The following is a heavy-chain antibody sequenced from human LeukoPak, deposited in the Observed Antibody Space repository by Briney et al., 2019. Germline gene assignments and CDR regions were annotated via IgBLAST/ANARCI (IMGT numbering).Heavy chain of an antibody. V-gene: IGHV3-33*05. CDR3: ARELSQIVWGGLDY. J-gene: IGHJ4*02. CDR2: IQNDASTE. CDR1: GFIFSHYG. D-gene: IGHD2-21*01. Sequence: GGSLRLSCAASGFIFSHYGMHWVRQAPGKGLEWVAVIQNDASTENFADSVKGRFTISRDDSKNTVFLQMNSLRVEDTAVYYCARELSQIVWGGLDYGGQGTLVSVSS.